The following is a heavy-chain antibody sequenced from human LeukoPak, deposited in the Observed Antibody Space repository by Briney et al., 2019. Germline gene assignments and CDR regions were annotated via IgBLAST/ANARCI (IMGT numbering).Heavy chain of an antibody. CDR1: EYTFTVYY. D-gene: IGHD2-15*01. CDR3: ARAGRIVVVVAATPRWFDP. Sequence: ASVKVSCKASEYTFTVYYLHWVRLAPGQGLEWMGWINPNSGGTNYAQKFQGRVTMTRDTSISTAYMELSRLRSDDTAVYYCARAGRIVVVVAATPRWFDPWGQGTLVTVSS. CDR2: INPNSGGT. V-gene: IGHV1-2*02. J-gene: IGHJ5*02.